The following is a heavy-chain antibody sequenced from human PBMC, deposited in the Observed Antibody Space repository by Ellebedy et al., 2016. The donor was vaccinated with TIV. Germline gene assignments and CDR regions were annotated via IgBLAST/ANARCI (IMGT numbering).Heavy chain of an antibody. D-gene: IGHD4-17*01. CDR1: GFAFGDSW. CDR3: ARDPYHGALDY. J-gene: IGHJ4*02. CDR2: MNQDGSRK. V-gene: IGHV3-7*01. Sequence: PGGSLRLSCAASGFAFGDSWMTWVRPTPEKRLEWVANMNQDGSRKDHVDAVRGRFIISRDNSKNLLYLEMNSLRVEDTAVYYCARDPYHGALDYWGQGTPVAVSS.